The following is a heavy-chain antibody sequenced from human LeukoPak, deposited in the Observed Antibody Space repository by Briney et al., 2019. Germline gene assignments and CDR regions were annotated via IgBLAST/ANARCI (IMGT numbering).Heavy chain of an antibody. CDR1: GGSISSSSYY. J-gene: IGHJ3*02. D-gene: IGHD1-14*01. CDR2: IYYSGSI. CDR3: AKTAGVKPLRGAFDI. V-gene: IGHV4-39*07. Sequence: PSETLSLTCTVSGGSISSSSYYWGWIRQPPGKGLEWIGSIYYSGSIYYNPSLKSRVTLSVDTSKNHFSLKLRFVTAADTAVYYCAKTAGVKPLRGAFDIWGQGTMVTVSS.